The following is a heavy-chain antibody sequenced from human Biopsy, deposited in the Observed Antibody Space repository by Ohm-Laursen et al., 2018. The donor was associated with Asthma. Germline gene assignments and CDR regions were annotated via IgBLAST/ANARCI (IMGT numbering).Heavy chain of an antibody. CDR1: GGTFSNYA. J-gene: IGHJ6*02. Sequence: ASVKVSCKASGGTFSNYAISWVRQAPGQGLEWMGWISVYNGNTKVAQKLQDRVTMITDTSTSTAYMELRSLRSDDTAVYFCARAVDYSHYYGIDVWGQRTTVTVS. D-gene: IGHD3-10*01. V-gene: IGHV1-18*01. CDR3: ARAVDYSHYYGIDV. CDR2: ISVYNGNT.